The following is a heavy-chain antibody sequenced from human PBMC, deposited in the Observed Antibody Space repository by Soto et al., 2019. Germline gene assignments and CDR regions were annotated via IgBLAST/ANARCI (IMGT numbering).Heavy chain of an antibody. J-gene: IGHJ4*02. CDR1: GGTFRRYT. CDR2: ITPMFGTP. D-gene: IGHD3-22*01. Sequence: SVKVSCKASGGTFRRYTITWVLQAPGQGLEWMGGITPMFGTPNYAQKFQGRVTITADESTSTAYMELSSLRSEDTAMYYCARDGTLYDSSAYYYLYWGQGTLVTVSS. CDR3: ARDGTLYDSSAYYYLY. V-gene: IGHV1-69*13.